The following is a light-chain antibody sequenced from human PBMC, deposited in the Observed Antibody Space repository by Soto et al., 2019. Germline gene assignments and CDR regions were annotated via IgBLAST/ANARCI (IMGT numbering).Light chain of an antibody. Sequence: QSVLTQPPSASGTPGQRVTISCSGSSSNIGSKTVNWYQQLPGTAPKLLIYSNNQRPSGVPDRFSGSKSGTSASLAISGLQSEYEADYYCAAWDDSLNGVVFGGGTKLTV. V-gene: IGLV1-44*01. CDR2: SNN. CDR1: SSNIGSKT. J-gene: IGLJ2*01. CDR3: AAWDDSLNGVV.